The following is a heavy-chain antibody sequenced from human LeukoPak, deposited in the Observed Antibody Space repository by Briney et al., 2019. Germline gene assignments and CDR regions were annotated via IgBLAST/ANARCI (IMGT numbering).Heavy chain of an antibody. D-gene: IGHD3-22*01. V-gene: IGHV4-34*01. CDR2: INHSGST. J-gene: IGHJ4*02. CDR1: GGSFSGYY. CDR3: ARLRVRKVVTPSYYFDY. Sequence: PSETLSLTCAVYGGSFSGYYWSWIRQPPGKGLEWIGEINHSGSTNYNPSLKSRVTISVDTSKNQFSLRLSSVTAADTAVYYCARLRVRKVVTPSYYFDYWGQGTLVTVSS.